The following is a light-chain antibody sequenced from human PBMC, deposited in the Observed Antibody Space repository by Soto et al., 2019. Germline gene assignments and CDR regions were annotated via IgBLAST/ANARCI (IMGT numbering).Light chain of an antibody. J-gene: IGKJ1*01. CDR1: QSVLYISNNKNY. CDR3: QQYYSTPQT. Sequence: DIVMTQSPDSLAVSLGERATINCKSSQSVLYISNNKNYLAWYQQKPGQPPKLLIYWASTRESVVPDRISGSGSGTDFTLTISSLQAEDVAVYYCQQYYSTPQTFGQGTKVEIK. V-gene: IGKV4-1*01. CDR2: WAS.